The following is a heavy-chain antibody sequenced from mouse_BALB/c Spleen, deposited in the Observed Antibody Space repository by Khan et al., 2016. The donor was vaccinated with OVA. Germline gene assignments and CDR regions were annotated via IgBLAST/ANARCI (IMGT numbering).Heavy chain of an antibody. CDR3: ARSGTGSFLY. CDR2: IYPGIGNT. CDR1: GYTFTDYY. J-gene: IGHJ3*01. Sequence: QVQLQQSGAELARPGASVKLSCKASGYTFTDYYINWVRQRTGQGLEWIGDIYPGIGNTYYNEKFKGKATLTADKSSSTAYMQLSSLTSEDSAFYFCARSGTGSFLYWGQGTLVTVSA. D-gene: IGHD4-1*01. V-gene: IGHV1-77*01.